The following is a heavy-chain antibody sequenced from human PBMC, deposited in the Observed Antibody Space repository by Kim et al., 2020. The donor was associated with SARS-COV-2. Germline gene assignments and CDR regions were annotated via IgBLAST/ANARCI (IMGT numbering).Heavy chain of an antibody. D-gene: IGHD6-13*01. CDR1: GYTFTSYG. CDR2: ISAYNGNT. CDR3: ARSIAAGSTGDY. J-gene: IGHJ4*02. Sequence: ASVKVSCKASGYTFTSYGISWVRQAPGQGLEWMGWISAYNGNTNYAQKLQGRVTMTTDTSTSTAYMELRSLRSDDTAGYYCARSIAAGSTGDYWGQGTLVTVSS. V-gene: IGHV1-18*01.